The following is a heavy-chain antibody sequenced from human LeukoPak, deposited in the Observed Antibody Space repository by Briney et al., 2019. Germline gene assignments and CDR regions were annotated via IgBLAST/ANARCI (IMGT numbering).Heavy chain of an antibody. D-gene: IGHD5-24*01. J-gene: IGHJ4*02. CDR2: INPNSGGT. CDR1: GYTFTGYY. Sequence: ASVKVSCKASGYTFTGYYMHWVRQAPGQGLEWMGWINPNSGGTNYAQKFQGRVTMTRDTSISTAHMELSRLRSDDTAVYYCARGVGDGYNKGGYYFDYWGQGTLVTVSS. CDR3: ARGVGDGYNKGGYYFDY. V-gene: IGHV1-2*02.